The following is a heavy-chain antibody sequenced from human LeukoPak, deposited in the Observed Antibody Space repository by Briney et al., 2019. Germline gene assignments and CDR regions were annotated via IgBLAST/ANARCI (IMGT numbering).Heavy chain of an antibody. V-gene: IGHV4-59*08. CDR3: ARFSYGTSSDY. CDR2: IYYSGST. Sequence: PSETLSLTCTVSGGSINSYYWSWIRQPPGKGLEGIGYIYYSGSTNYNPSLKSRVTISVDTSKNQLSLKVSSVTAADTAVYYCARFSYGTSSDYWGQGTLVTVSS. D-gene: IGHD6-6*01. CDR1: GGSINSYY. J-gene: IGHJ4*02.